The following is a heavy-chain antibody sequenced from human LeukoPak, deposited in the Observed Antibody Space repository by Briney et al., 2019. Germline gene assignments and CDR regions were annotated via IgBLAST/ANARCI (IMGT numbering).Heavy chain of an antibody. V-gene: IGHV1-18*01. CDR3: ARDRPNYYDSSGYYSYYYGMDA. J-gene: IGHJ6*02. CDR1: GYTFTSYG. CDR2: ISAYNGNT. Sequence: ASVKVSCKASGYTFTSYGISWVRQAPGQGLEWMGWISAYNGNTNYAQKLQGRVTMTTDTSTSTAYMELRSLRSDDTAVYYCARDRPNYYDSSGYYSYYYGMDAWGQGTTVTVSS. D-gene: IGHD3-22*01.